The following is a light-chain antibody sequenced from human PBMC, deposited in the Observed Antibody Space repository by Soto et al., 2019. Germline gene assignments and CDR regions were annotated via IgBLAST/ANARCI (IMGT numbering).Light chain of an antibody. CDR2: RTS. CDR1: QSISSN. J-gene: IGKJ4*01. CDR3: QQVNYYPFT. Sequence: VMTQSPATLSVSPGKIATLSCRASQSISSNLAWYQQKPGQAPKLLMYRTSTRASGVPARFSGSGSGTEFNITISGLQPEDFATYYCQQVNYYPFTFGGGTKVDI. V-gene: IGKV3-15*01.